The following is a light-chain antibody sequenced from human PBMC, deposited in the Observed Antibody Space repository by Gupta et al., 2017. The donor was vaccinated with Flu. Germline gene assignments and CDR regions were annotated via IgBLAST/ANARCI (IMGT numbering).Light chain of an antibody. V-gene: IGLV3-25*03. CDR3: QATINVDNWV. CDR1: TFSRQY. J-gene: IGLJ3*02. Sequence: SAELTQPPSVSVSPGQTARITGSEDTFSRQYASSYQQRPGQAPVLLIYKDTARYSGIPELFSGYSSGTTVMLTIGGDEAEDEAYYCWQATINVDNWVFGGGTKLTVL. CDR2: KDT.